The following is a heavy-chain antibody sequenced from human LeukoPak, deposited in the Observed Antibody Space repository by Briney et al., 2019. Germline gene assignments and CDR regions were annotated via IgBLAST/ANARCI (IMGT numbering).Heavy chain of an antibody. D-gene: IGHD6-19*01. CDR2: IRGYTGRT. J-gene: IGHJ4*02. Sequence: ASVKVSCKASGFGFSRYGINWVRQAPGQRLEWLGWIRGYTGRTKYLQKMRGRVTMTTDTSTNTAYMELRSLTSDDTAVYYCARGPGIDVAGVFDYWGQGSLVTVSS. CDR3: ARGPGIDVAGVFDY. V-gene: IGHV1-18*04. CDR1: GFGFSRYG.